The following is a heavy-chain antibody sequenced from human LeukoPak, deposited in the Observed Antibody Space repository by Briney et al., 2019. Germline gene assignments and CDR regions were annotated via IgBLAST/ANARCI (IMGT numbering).Heavy chain of an antibody. CDR2: ISYDGSNK. V-gene: IGHV3-30-3*01. D-gene: IGHD6-19*01. CDR3: ARGGYSSGWFDFDY. J-gene: IGHJ4*02. Sequence: PGRSLRLSCAASGFTFSSYAMHWVRQAPGKGLEWVAVISYDGSNKYYADSVKDRFTISRDNSKNTLYLQMNSLRAEDTAVYYCARGGYSSGWFDFDYWGQGTLVTVSS. CDR1: GFTFSSYA.